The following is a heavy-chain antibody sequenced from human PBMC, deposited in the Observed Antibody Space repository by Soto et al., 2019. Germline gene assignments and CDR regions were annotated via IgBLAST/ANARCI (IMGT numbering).Heavy chain of an antibody. V-gene: IGHV4-30-2*01. CDR3: ARAGFNDFDS. D-gene: IGHD2-8*01. CDR1: GGSISSGGYS. CDR2: IYHSEST. Sequence: SETLSLTCAVSGGSISSGGYSWSWIRQPPGKGLEWIGYIYHSESTYYNPSLKSRVTISVDRSKNQFSLKLSSVTAADTAVYYCARAGFNDFDSWGQGTLVTVSS. J-gene: IGHJ4*02.